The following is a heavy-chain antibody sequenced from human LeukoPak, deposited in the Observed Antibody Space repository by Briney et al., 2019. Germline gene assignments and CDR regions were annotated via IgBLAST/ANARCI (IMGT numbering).Heavy chain of an antibody. V-gene: IGHV1-58*02. Sequence: SVKVSCKASGFTFTSSAMQWMRQARGQRLEWIGWIVVGSGNTNYAQKFQERVTITRDMSTSTAYMELSSLRSEDTAVYYCAAVGYSSSSGDDYWGQGTLVTVSS. J-gene: IGHJ4*02. CDR2: IVVGSGNT. CDR1: GFTFTSSA. CDR3: AAVGYSSSSGDDY. D-gene: IGHD6-6*01.